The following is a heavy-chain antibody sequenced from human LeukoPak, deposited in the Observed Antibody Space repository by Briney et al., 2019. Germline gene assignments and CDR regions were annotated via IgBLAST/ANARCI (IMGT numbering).Heavy chain of an antibody. D-gene: IGHD6-6*01. CDR1: GFTFDDYA. CDR2: IIAVVAST. CDR3: AKALLYSSWVPIYYYYYVMDV. V-gene: IGHV3-43*02. J-gene: IGHJ6*02. Sequence: HPGGSLRLSCAASGFTFDDYAMHWVRQAPGKGLEWVSLIIAVVASTYYADSVKGRFTISRDHSKNSLYLQMNSLRTEDTALYYCAKALLYSSWVPIYYYYYVMDVWGQGTTVTVCS.